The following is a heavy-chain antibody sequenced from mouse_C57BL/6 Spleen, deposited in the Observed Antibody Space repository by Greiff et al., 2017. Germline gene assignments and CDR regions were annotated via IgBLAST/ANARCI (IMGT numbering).Heavy chain of an antibody. D-gene: IGHD2-2*01. J-gene: IGHJ4*01. Sequence: QVQLQQPGTELVKPGASVKLSCKASGYTFTSYWMHWVKQRPGQGLEWIGNINPSNGGTNYNEKFKSKATLTVDKSSSQAYMQLSILTSEDSAVYYCARSGYDYAMDYWGQGTSVTVSS. CDR1: GYTFTSYW. V-gene: IGHV1-53*01. CDR2: INPSNGGT. CDR3: ARSGYDYAMDY.